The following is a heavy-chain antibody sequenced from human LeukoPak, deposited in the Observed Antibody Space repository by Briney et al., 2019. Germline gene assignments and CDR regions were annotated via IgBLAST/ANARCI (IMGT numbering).Heavy chain of an antibody. CDR3: VRRTLLRRANYNYYFFDY. D-gene: IGHD5-24*01. CDR2: IFSSGST. Sequence: PSETLSLTCTVSGGSISSDYWTWIRRPPGKGLEWIGYIFSSGSTNSNPSLKSRVTISIDTSKNQFSLKLSSVTAADTAVYYCVRRTLLRRANYNYYFFDYWGQGTLVTVSS. V-gene: IGHV4-4*08. CDR1: GGSISSDY. J-gene: IGHJ4*02.